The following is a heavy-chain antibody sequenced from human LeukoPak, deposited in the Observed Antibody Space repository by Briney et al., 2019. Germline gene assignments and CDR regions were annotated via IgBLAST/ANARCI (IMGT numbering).Heavy chain of an antibody. J-gene: IGHJ4*02. V-gene: IGHV1-18*01. D-gene: IGHD5-18*01. CDR1: GYTFTSFG. Sequence: ASVKVSCKASGYTFTSFGISWVRPAPGQGLEWMGWISAYNGNTKSAQKFQGRVTLTTDTSTSTAYMEVRSLRSDDTAVFYCARDLGVDTSMIFFDYWGQGTLVTVSS. CDR2: ISAYNGNT. CDR3: ARDLGVDTSMIFFDY.